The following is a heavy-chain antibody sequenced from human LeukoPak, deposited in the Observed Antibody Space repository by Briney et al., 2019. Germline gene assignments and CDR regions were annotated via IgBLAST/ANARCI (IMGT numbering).Heavy chain of an antibody. CDR2: INHSGST. D-gene: IGHD5-24*01. V-gene: IGHV4-34*01. Sequence: SETLSLTCAVSGGSFSGYYWSWIRQPPGKGLEWIGEINHSGSTNYNPSLKSRVTISVDTSKNQFSLKLSSVTAADTAVHYCARRKRSRDGPNGSFYYFDYWGQGTLVTVSS. CDR3: ARRKRSRDGPNGSFYYFDY. CDR1: GGSFSGYY. J-gene: IGHJ4*02.